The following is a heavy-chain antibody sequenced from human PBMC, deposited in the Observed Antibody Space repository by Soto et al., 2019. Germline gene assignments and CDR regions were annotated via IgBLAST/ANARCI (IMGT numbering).Heavy chain of an antibody. J-gene: IGHJ6*02. V-gene: IGHV3-7*03. Sequence: PGGSLRLSCAASEFSFSNYWMSWVRQAPGKGLEWVANIKQDGSEKFHLDSVKGRFTISRDNAKNSLYLQMNSLRAEDTAVYYCTRGTELRFCTGTSCPGIDVWGQGTTVTV. CDR1: EFSFSNYW. CDR2: IKQDGSEK. D-gene: IGHD2-2*01. CDR3: TRGTELRFCTGTSCPGIDV.